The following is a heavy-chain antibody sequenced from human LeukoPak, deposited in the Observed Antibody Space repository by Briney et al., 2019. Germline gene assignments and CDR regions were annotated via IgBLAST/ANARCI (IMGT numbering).Heavy chain of an antibody. CDR2: IYYSGSP. CDR3: ARGLRERGDCDWGY. V-gene: IGHV4-59*11. Sequence: SETLSLTCTVSGDSISSHYWSWIRQPPGKGLEWMGYIYYSGSPNYNPSLKSRVTISVDTSKNQFSLKLSSVAAADTAVYYCARGLRERGDCDWGYWGQGTLVTVSS. D-gene: IGHD2-21*02. CDR1: GDSISSHY. J-gene: IGHJ4*02.